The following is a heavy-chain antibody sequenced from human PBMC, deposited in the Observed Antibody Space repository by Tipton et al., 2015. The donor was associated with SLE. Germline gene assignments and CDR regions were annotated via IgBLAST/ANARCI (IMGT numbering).Heavy chain of an antibody. V-gene: IGHV3-30*04. Sequence: SLRLSCAASGFTFSIYSMHWVRQAPGKGLEWVAVISYDGSNKYYADSVKGRFTISRDNSKNTLYLQMNSLRAEDTAVYYCASSLLTGIDYWGQGTRVTVSS. CDR1: GFTFSIYS. CDR2: ISYDGSNK. J-gene: IGHJ4*02. CDR3: ASSLLTGIDY. D-gene: IGHD6-13*01.